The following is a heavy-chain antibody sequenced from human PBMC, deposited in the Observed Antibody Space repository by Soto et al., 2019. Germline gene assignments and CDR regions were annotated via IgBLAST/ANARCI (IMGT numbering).Heavy chain of an antibody. V-gene: IGHV3-33*01. Sequence: GGSLRLSCAASGFTFSSYGMHWVRQAPGKGLEWVAVIWYDGSNKYYADSVKGRFTISRDNSKNTLYLQMNSLRAEDTAVYYCARDGSNYYDSSGYMPYYYGMDVCGQGPTVTVYS. D-gene: IGHD3-22*01. CDR2: IWYDGSNK. CDR3: ARDGSNYYDSSGYMPYYYGMDV. J-gene: IGHJ6*02. CDR1: GFTFSSYG.